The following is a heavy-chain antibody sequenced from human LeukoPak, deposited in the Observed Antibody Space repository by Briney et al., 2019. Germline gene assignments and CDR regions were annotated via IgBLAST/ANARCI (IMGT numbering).Heavy chain of an antibody. CDR1: GYTFTVYY. D-gene: IGHD3-10*01. V-gene: IGHV1-2*02. J-gene: IGHJ4*02. Sequence: ASVKVSCEASGYTFTVYYMHWVRQAPGQGLEWMGWINPNSGGTNYAQKFQGRVTMTRDTSISTAYMELSRLRSDDTALYYCTRDVRPWGGIDSWGQGTLVTVSS. CDR3: TRDVRPWGGIDS. CDR2: INPNSGGT.